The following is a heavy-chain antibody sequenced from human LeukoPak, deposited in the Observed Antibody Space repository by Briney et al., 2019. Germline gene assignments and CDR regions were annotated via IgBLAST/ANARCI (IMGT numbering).Heavy chain of an antibody. D-gene: IGHD5/OR15-5a*01. V-gene: IGHV3-23*01. Sequence: SGGSLRLSCAASGFAFSTFAMSWVRQAPGKGLEWVSAISGSGGSTYYADSVKGRFTISRDNSKNTLYLQMNSLRAEDTAVYYCAKSTSTYFDYWGQGTLVTVSS. CDR2: ISGSGGST. CDR3: AKSTSTYFDY. J-gene: IGHJ4*02. CDR1: GFAFSTFA.